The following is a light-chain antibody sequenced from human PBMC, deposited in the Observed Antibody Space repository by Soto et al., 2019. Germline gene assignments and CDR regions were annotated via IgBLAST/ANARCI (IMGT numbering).Light chain of an antibody. V-gene: IGLV2-14*01. CDR3: CSYTTSNTRQIV. Sequence: QSALTQPASVSGSPGQSITISCTGTSSDVGGYNYVSWYQQQPGKAPKFMIYDVTNRPSGVSNRFSGSKSGNTASLTISGLQAEDEADYYSCSYTTSNTRQIVFGTGTKLTVL. J-gene: IGLJ1*01. CDR1: SSDVGGYNY. CDR2: DVT.